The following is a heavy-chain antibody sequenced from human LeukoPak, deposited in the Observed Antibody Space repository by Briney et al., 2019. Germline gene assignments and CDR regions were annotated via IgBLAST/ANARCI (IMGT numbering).Heavy chain of an antibody. V-gene: IGHV4-59*05. CDR1: GGSISSYY. CDR3: ARETYMITFGGVIASDYYYYYMDV. CDR2: IYYSGST. D-gene: IGHD3-16*02. Sequence: SETLSLTCTVSGGSISSYYWSWIRQPPGKGLEWIGSIYYSGSTYYNPSLKSRVTISVDTSKNQFSLKLSSVTAADTAVYYCARETYMITFGGVIASDYYYYYMDVWGKGTTVTISS. J-gene: IGHJ6*03.